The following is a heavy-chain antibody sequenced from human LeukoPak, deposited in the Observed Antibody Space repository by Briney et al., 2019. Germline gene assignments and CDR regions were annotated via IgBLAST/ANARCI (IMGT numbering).Heavy chain of an antibody. Sequence: GGSLRLSCAASGFTFSDHYMDWVRQAPGKGLEWVGRTRNKANSYTTEYAASVKGRFAISRDDSKNSLYLQMNSLKTEDTAVYYCAREKGGARCFAPGGKEPLVTVPS. CDR3: AREKGGARCFAP. CDR2: TRNKANSYTT. V-gene: IGHV3-72*01. J-gene: IGHJ5*02. D-gene: IGHD1-26*01. CDR1: GFTFSDHY.